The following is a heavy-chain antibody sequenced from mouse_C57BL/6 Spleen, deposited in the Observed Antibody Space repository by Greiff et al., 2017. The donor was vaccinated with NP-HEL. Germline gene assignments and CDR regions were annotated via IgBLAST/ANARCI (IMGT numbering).Heavy chain of an antibody. Sequence: VQLQQPGAELVKPGASVKLSCKASGYTFTSYWMHWVKQRPGQGLEWIGMIHPNSGSTNYNEKFKSKATLTVYKSSSTAYMQLSSLTSEDSAVYYCARDDGYYKGYWGKGTTLSVAS. V-gene: IGHV1-64*01. CDR1: GYTFTSYW. CDR3: ARDDGYYKGY. CDR2: IHPNSGST. D-gene: IGHD2-3*01. J-gene: IGHJ2*01.